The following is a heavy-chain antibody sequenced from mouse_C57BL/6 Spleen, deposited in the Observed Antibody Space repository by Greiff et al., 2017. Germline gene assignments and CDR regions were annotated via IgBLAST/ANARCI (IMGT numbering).Heavy chain of an antibody. V-gene: IGHV3-6*01. CDR1: GYSITSGYY. CDR2: ISYDGSN. Sequence: ESGPGLVKPSQSLSLTCSVTGYSITSGYYWNWIRQFPGNKLEWMGYISYDGSNNYNPSLKNRISITRDTSKNQFFLKLNSVTTEDTATYYCARPYDYDSAWFAYWGQGTLVTVSA. CDR3: ARPYDYDSAWFAY. D-gene: IGHD2-4*01. J-gene: IGHJ3*01.